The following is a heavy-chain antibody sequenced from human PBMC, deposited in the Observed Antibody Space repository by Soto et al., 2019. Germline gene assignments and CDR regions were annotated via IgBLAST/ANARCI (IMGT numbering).Heavy chain of an antibody. Sequence: SETLSLTCTVSGGSISSYYWSWIRQPPGKGLEWIGYIYYSGSTNYNPSLKSRVTISVDTPKNQFSLKLSSVTAADTAVYYCARGGGSGSYYKRAYYYYGMDVWGQGTTVTVSS. V-gene: IGHV4-59*01. CDR3: ARGGGSGSYYKRAYYYYGMDV. J-gene: IGHJ6*02. CDR2: IYYSGST. D-gene: IGHD3-10*01. CDR1: GGSISSYY.